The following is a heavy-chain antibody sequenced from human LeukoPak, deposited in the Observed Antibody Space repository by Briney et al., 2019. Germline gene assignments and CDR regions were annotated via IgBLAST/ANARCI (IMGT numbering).Heavy chain of an antibody. Sequence: PGGSLRLSCAASGFTFSSYWMSWVRQAPGKGLEWVANIKQDGSEKYYVDSVKGRFTISRDNAKNSLYLQMNSLRAEDTAVYYCARDADSSSWSMYYYYGMDVWGQGTTVTVSS. J-gene: IGHJ6*02. CDR3: ARDADSSSWSMYYYYGMDV. V-gene: IGHV3-7*01. CDR2: IKQDGSEK. CDR1: GFTFSSYW. D-gene: IGHD6-13*01.